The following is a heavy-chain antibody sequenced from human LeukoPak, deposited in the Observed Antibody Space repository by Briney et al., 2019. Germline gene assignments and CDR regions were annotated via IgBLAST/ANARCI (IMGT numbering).Heavy chain of an antibody. V-gene: IGHV3-30-3*01. Sequence: GGSLRLSCAASEFTFSRYPMHWVRQAPGKGLAWVAVISYDGNSEYYADSVKGRFTISRDNSKNTLYLQMNSLRAEDTALYYCARDRGGSGWYYFDYWGQGTLVTVSS. CDR2: ISYDGNSE. D-gene: IGHD6-19*01. J-gene: IGHJ4*02. CDR1: EFTFSRYP. CDR3: ARDRGGSGWYYFDY.